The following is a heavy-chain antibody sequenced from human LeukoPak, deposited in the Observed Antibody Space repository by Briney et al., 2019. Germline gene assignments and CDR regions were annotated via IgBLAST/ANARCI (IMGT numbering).Heavy chain of an antibody. V-gene: IGHV1-24*01. Sequence: ASVKVSCKVSGYTLTELSMHWVRQAPGKGLEWMGGFDPEDGETIYAQKFQGRVTMTEDTSTETAYMELSSLRSEHTAVYYCARSLGDSSGYYPLPFDYWGQGTLVIVSS. CDR2: FDPEDGET. CDR1: GYTLTELS. CDR3: ARSLGDSSGYYPLPFDY. D-gene: IGHD3-22*01. J-gene: IGHJ4*02.